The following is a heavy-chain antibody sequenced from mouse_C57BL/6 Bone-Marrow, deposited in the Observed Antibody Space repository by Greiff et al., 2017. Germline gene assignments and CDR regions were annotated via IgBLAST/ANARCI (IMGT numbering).Heavy chain of an antibody. CDR2: ISYAGSN. CDR1: GYSITSGYY. J-gene: IGHJ3*01. D-gene: IGHD2-2*01. CDR3: ARLGLRRPPRFAY. V-gene: IGHV3-6*01. Sequence: EVQLQESGPGLVKPSQSLSLTCSVTGYSITSGYYWNWIRQFPGNKLEWMGYISYAGSNNYNPSLKNRISITRDTSKNQFFLKLNAVTTEDTATYNCARLGLRRPPRFAYWGQGTLVTVSA.